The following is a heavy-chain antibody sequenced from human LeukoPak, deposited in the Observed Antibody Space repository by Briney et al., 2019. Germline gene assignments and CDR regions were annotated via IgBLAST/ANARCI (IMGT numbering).Heavy chain of an antibody. Sequence: GRSLRLSCAASGFTVSSNYMSWVRLAPGKGLEWVSVIYSGGSTYYADSVKGRFTISRDNSKNTLYLQMNSLRAEDTAVYYCARVSTGYYDGWGQGTLVTVSS. D-gene: IGHD3-9*01. CDR3: ARVSTGYYDG. CDR1: GFTVSSNY. J-gene: IGHJ4*02. CDR2: IYSGGST. V-gene: IGHV3-66*01.